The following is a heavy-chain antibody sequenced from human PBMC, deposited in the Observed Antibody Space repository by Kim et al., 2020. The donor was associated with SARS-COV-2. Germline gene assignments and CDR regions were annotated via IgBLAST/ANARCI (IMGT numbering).Heavy chain of an antibody. V-gene: IGHV3-33*01. Sequence: GGSLRLSCAASGFTFSDSHIHWVRQAPGKGLEWVAVIWNDGNSEYYAESVKGRLTISRDNSKTTSWLQMNSLRAEDMAVYYCARDPRDGYYFFDHWGQGT. CDR1: GFTFSDSH. D-gene: IGHD5-12*01. CDR3: ARDPRDGYYFFDH. CDR2: IWNDGNSE. J-gene: IGHJ4*02.